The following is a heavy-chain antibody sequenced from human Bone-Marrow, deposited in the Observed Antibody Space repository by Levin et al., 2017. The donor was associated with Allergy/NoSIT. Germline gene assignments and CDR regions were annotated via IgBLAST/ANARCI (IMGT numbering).Heavy chain of an antibody. CDR1: GGSMDSYY. J-gene: IGHJ2*01. D-gene: IGHD6-19*01. Sequence: SETLSLTCTVSGGSMDSYYWSWVRQTPGKGLEWIGYIYSKGSTNYNPSLKGRGTMSVDMSKAQFSLKLTSMTAADTAVYYCARGGGTSGWYGWYFDLWGRGTLVTVSS. CDR2: IYSKGST. CDR3: ARGGGTSGWYGWYFDL. V-gene: IGHV4-59*12.